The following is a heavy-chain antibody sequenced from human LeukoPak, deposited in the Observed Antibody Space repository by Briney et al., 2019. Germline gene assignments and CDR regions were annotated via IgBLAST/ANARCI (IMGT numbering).Heavy chain of an antibody. V-gene: IGHV4-30-4*08. CDR1: GGSISSGDYY. CDR2: IYYSGST. J-gene: IGHJ4*02. Sequence: SQTLSLTCTVSGGSISSGDYYWSWIRQPPGKGLEWIGYIYYSGSTYYNPSLKSRVTISVDTSKNQFSLKLSSVTAADTAVYYCAKRSSNYDAFYFDYWGQGTLVTVSS. D-gene: IGHD4-11*01. CDR3: AKRSSNYDAFYFDY.